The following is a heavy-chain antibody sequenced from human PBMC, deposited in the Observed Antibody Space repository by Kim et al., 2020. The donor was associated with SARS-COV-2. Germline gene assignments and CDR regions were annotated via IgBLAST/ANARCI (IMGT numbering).Heavy chain of an antibody. Sequence: SVKGRFTISRDNSKNTLYLQMNSLRAEDTAVYYCARGEDIVVVPAAIADYWGQGTLVTVSS. J-gene: IGHJ4*02. CDR3: ARGEDIVVVPAAIADY. V-gene: IGHV3-30*01. D-gene: IGHD2-2*02.